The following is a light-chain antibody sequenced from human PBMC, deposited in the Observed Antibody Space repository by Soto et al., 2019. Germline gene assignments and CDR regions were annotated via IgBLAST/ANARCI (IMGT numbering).Light chain of an antibody. CDR1: SSDVGGYNY. CDR3: ASFTRSVTVV. Sequence: QSVLTQPASVSGSPGQSITISCAGTSSDVGGYNYVSWYQQHPGKVPRLIISDVNKRPSGVSDRFSGSKSGNTASLTISGLQAEDEADYYCASFTRSVTVVFGGGTQLTLL. CDR2: DVN. J-gene: IGLJ2*01. V-gene: IGLV2-14*03.